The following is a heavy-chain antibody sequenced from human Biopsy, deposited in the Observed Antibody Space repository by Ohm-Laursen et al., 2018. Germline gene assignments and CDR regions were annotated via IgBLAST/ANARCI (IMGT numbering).Heavy chain of an antibody. CDR1: GFTFGDSC. D-gene: IGHD3-16*01. J-gene: IGHJ6*02. CDR2: IKSKFDGETT. Sequence: SLRLSCAASGFTFGDSCMSWIRQAPGKGLEWVGRIKSKFDGETTDYAAPVKGRFIISRDDSKSTLFLQMNSLKFEDTGVYFCSTGGGDFYYNGMDVWGQGTTVTVSS. V-gene: IGHV3-15*01. CDR3: STGGGDFYYNGMDV.